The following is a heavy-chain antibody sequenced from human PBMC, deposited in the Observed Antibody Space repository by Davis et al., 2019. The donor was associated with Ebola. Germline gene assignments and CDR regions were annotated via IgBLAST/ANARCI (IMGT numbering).Heavy chain of an antibody. D-gene: IGHD3-22*01. CDR3: AREGGRYYDSSGYVFDI. V-gene: IGHV1-46*01. Sequence: ASVKVSCKASGYRFTSYYMHWVRQAPGQGLEWMGIINPITGGTSYAQNFQVRVNMTRDTSMSTVYMELRSLRYEDTDVYYCAREGGRYYDSSGYVFDIWGQGTMVKVAS. CDR2: INPITGGT. CDR1: GYRFTSYY. J-gene: IGHJ3*02.